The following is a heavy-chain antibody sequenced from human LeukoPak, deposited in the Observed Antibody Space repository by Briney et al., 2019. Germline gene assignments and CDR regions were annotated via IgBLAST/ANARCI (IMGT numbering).Heavy chain of an antibody. D-gene: IGHD2-2*02. V-gene: IGHV3-23*01. Sequence: GGSLRLSCAASGFTFSNSAMSWVRQAPGKGLEWVSAISGSGGSTYYADSVKGRFTISRDNSKNTLYLQMNSLRAEDTALYYGAVVPSAIRAFYIWGQGTMVTVSS. J-gene: IGHJ3*02. CDR2: ISGSGGST. CDR1: GFTFSNSA. CDR3: AVVPSAIRAFYI.